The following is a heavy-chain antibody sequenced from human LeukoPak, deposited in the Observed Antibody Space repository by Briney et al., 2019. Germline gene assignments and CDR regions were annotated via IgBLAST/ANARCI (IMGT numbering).Heavy chain of an antibody. CDR3: ARAKQLEKFYFDY. Sequence: SETLSLTCTVSGGSISSYYWSWIRQSAGKGLEWIGHIYTTGSTNYNPSFKSRVTVSVDRSKNQFSLKLSSVTAADTAVYYCARAKQLEKFYFDYWGRGTLVTVSS. CDR2: IYTTGST. D-gene: IGHD1-1*01. J-gene: IGHJ4*02. V-gene: IGHV4-4*07. CDR1: GGSISSYY.